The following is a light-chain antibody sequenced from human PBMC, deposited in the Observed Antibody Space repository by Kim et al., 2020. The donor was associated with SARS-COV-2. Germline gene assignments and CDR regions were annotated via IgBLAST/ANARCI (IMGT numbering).Light chain of an antibody. CDR1: QSLLHSNGYNY. Sequence: ACISCRSSQSLLHSNGYNYLDWYLQKPGQSPQLLIYLGSNRASGVPDRFSGSGSGTDFTLKISRVEAEDVGVYYCMQALQTRGFTFGPGTKVDIK. V-gene: IGKV2-28*01. CDR2: LGS. J-gene: IGKJ3*01. CDR3: MQALQTRGFT.